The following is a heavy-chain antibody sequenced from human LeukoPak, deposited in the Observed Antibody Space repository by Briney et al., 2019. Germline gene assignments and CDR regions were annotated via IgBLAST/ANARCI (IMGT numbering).Heavy chain of an antibody. D-gene: IGHD3-22*01. Sequence: PSETLSLNCTVSGGSISSYYWSWIRQPPGKGLEGIGYIYYSGSTNYNPFLKSRVTISVNTSNNQFSLKLSSVTAADTAVYYCARDPGYYDSSSYYYVSRTYDFDYWGQGTLVTVSS. J-gene: IGHJ4*02. CDR2: IYYSGST. CDR1: GGSISSYY. V-gene: IGHV4-59*01. CDR3: ARDPGYYDSSSYYYVSRTYDFDY.